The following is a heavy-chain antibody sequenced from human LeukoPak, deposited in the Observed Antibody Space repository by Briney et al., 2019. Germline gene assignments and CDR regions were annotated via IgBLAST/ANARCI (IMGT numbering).Heavy chain of an antibody. V-gene: IGHV3-23*01. CDR1: GFTVSKNG. CDR2: ISGVGNT. D-gene: IGHD6-13*01. J-gene: IGHJ4*02. CDR3: SGHGSSSY. Sequence: SGGSLRLSRVVSGFTVSKNGLGWFRQAPGKKLEWVSDISGVGNTYYAEYVKGRFTIARDNSKSTLYLQMNSLRAEDTALYYASGHGSSSYWGQGTLVAVSS.